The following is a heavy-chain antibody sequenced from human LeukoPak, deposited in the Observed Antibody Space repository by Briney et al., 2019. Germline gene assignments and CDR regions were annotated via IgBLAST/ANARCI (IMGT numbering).Heavy chain of an antibody. V-gene: IGHV1-58*01. CDR2: IVVGSGNT. Sequence: GASVKVSCKASGFTFTSSAVQWVRQAHGQRLEWIGWIVVGSGNTNYAQKFQERVTITRDMSTSTAYMELSSLRSEDTAVYYCAAGDVNGSGSYSVPDFDYWGQGTLVTVSS. CDR1: GFTFTSSA. D-gene: IGHD3-10*01. CDR3: AAGDVNGSGSYSVPDFDY. J-gene: IGHJ4*02.